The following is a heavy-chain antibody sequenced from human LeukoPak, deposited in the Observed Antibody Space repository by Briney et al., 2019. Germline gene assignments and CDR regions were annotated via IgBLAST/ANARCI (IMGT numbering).Heavy chain of an antibody. CDR2: IYYSGST. J-gene: IGHJ4*02. Sequence: PSETLSLTCTVSGGSISSYYWSWIRQPPGKGLEWIGYIYYSGSTNYNPSLKSRVTISVDTSKNQFSLKLSSVTAADTAVYYCARLYSSSWHFDYWGQGTLVTVSS. CDR3: ARLYSSSWHFDY. V-gene: IGHV4-59*01. CDR1: GGSISSYY. D-gene: IGHD6-13*01.